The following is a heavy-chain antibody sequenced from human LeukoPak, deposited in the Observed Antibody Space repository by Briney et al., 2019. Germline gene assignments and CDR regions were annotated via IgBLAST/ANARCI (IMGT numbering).Heavy chain of an antibody. CDR1: GSSVSSDTHY. J-gene: IGHJ4*02. CDR3: AREARSLVGATYYFDY. D-gene: IGHD1-26*01. CDR2: IYYSGST. Sequence: SETLSLTCTVSGSSVSSDTHYWGWIRQPPGKGLEWIVSIYYSGSTYYNPYLKSRVTISVDTSKNQFSLKLSSVTAADTAVYYCAREARSLVGATYYFDYWGQGTLVTVSS. V-gene: IGHV4-39*07.